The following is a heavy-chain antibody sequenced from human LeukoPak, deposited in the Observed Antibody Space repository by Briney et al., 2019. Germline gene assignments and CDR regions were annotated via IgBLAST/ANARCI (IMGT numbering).Heavy chain of an antibody. D-gene: IGHD3-9*01. J-gene: IGHJ4*02. Sequence: GASVKVSCTTSGYSVNAYNMHWVRQAPGQGLEWMGWINHKSGAANYAQKFQGRVTMTRDTSISTAYMELRRLSSHDTAVYYCAREYILTRYYGDYWGQGTLVTVSS. CDR3: AREYILTRYYGDY. V-gene: IGHV1-2*02. CDR2: INHKSGAA. CDR1: GYSVNAYN.